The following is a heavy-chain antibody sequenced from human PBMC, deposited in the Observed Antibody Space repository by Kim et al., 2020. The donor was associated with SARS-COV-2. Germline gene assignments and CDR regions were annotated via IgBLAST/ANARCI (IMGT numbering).Heavy chain of an antibody. D-gene: IGHD5-12*01. J-gene: IGHJ4*02. CDR2: STI. Sequence: STIYYADSVKCRFTISRDNAKNSLYLQMNSLRDEDTAVYYCARGRDGYNFWGQGPLVTVSS. V-gene: IGHV3-48*02. CDR3: ARGRDGYNF.